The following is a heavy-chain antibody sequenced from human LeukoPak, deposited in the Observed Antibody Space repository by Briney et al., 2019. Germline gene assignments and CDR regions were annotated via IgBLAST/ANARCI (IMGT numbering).Heavy chain of an antibody. V-gene: IGHV4-30-2*01. J-gene: IGHJ4*02. D-gene: IGHD3-10*01. CDR1: GGSISSGGYY. CDR2: IYHSGST. CDR3: ARPHYYGSGSSSYYFDY. Sequence: SETLSLTCTVSGGSISSGGYYWSWIRQPPGKGLEWIGYIYHSGSTYYNPSLKSRVTISVDTSKNQFSLKLSSVTAADTAVYYCARPHYYGSGSSSYYFDYWGQGTLVTVSS.